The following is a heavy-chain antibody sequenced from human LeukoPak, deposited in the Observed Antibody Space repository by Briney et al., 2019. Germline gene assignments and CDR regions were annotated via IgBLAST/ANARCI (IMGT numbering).Heavy chain of an antibody. CDR1: GGSIRSGGYY. V-gene: IGHV4-31*03. CDR3: ASTDYDSSGLTHDY. D-gene: IGHD3-22*01. CDR2: IYYSGST. J-gene: IGHJ4*02. Sequence: SQTLSLTCTVSGGSIRSGGYYWSWIRQHPGKGLEWIGYIYYSGSTYYNPSLKSRVTISVDTSKNQFSLKLSSVTAADTAVYYCASTDYDSSGLTHDYWGQGTLVTVSS.